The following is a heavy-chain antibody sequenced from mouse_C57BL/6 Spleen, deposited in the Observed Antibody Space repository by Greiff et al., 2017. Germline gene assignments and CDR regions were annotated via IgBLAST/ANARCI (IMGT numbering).Heavy chain of an antibody. CDR2: INPGSGGT. J-gene: IGHJ3*01. D-gene: IGHD2-4*01. CDR1: GYAFTNYL. V-gene: IGHV1-54*01. Sequence: QVHVKQSGAELVRPGTSVKVSCKASGYAFTNYLIEWVKQRPGQGLEWIGVINPGSGGTNYNEKFKGKATLTADKSSSTAYMQLSSLTSEDSAVYFCAKEGYDYEGFAYWGQGTLVTVSA. CDR3: AKEGYDYEGFAY.